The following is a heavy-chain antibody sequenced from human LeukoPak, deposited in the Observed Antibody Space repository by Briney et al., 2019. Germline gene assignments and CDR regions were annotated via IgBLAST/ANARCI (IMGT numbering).Heavy chain of an antibody. D-gene: IGHD3-3*01. V-gene: IGHV1-2*02. J-gene: IGHJ4*02. CDR1: GYTFTGYY. CDR2: INPNSGGT. Sequence: ASVKVSCKPSGYTFTGYYIHWVRQAPGQGLEWMGWINPNSGGTDYAQKFQGRVTMARDTSISTAYMELSRLRSDDTAVYYCARDGVGSTRTFDYWGQGTLVTVSS. CDR3: ARDGVGSTRTFDY.